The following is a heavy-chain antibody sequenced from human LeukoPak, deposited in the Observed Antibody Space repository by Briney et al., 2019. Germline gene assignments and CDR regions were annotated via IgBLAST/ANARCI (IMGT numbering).Heavy chain of an antibody. CDR3: ARGRGITSDHP. J-gene: IGHJ5*02. D-gene: IGHD2-2*01. Sequence: GASVKVSCKASGYTVTSYGISWVRQAPGQGLEWMGWISAYNGNTNYAQKLQGRVTMTTDTSTSTAYMELRSLRSDDPAWYYFARGRGITSDHPWGQGTLVTVSS. CDR2: ISAYNGNT. CDR1: GYTVTSYG. V-gene: IGHV1-18*01.